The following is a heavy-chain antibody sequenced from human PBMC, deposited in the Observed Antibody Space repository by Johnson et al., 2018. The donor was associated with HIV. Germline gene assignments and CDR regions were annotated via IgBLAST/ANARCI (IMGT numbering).Heavy chain of an antibody. D-gene: IGHD1-26*01. Sequence: QVQLVESGGGLVKPGGSLRLSCAASGFTFSDCYMTWIRQAPGKGLEWVSYISSSGSTMYYADSVKGRFTISRDNAKNSLYLQMNSLRTEDTAVYYCASGPDESITFANVGAMDGAFDIWGQGTMVTVSS. CDR2: ISSSGSTM. V-gene: IGHV3-11*04. CDR1: GFTFSDCY. CDR3: ASGPDESITFANVGAMDGAFDI. J-gene: IGHJ3*02.